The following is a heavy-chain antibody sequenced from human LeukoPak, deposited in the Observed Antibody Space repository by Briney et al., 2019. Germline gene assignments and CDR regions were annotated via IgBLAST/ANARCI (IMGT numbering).Heavy chain of an antibody. CDR3: ARGGFGSSSSLRPNYYYYYMDV. J-gene: IGHJ6*03. V-gene: IGHV4-59*12. Sequence: PSETLSLTCTVSGGSISSYYWSWIRQPPGKGLEWIGYIYYSGSTNYNPSLKSRVTISVDTSKNQFSLKLNSVTAADTAVYYCARGGFGSSSSLRPNYYYYYMDVWGKGTTVTVSS. CDR1: GGSISSYY. D-gene: IGHD6-6*01. CDR2: IYYSGST.